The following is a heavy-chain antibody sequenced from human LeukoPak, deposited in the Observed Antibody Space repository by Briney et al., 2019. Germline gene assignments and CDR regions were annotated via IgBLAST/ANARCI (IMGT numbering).Heavy chain of an antibody. V-gene: IGHV1-46*01. CDR3: ARGPYYYDSSGRRVWFDP. D-gene: IGHD3-22*01. CDR1: GYTFTSYY. Sequence: ASVKVSCKASGYTFTSYYMHWVRQAPGQGLEWMGIINPSGGSTSYAQKFQGRVTMTRDTSISTAYMELSRLRSDDTAVYYCARGPYYYDSSGRRVWFDPWGQGTLVTVSS. J-gene: IGHJ5*02. CDR2: INPSGGST.